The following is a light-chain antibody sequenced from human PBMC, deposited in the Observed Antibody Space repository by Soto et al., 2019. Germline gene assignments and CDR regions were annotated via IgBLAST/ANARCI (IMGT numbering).Light chain of an antibody. J-gene: IGKJ5*01. CDR2: AAS. V-gene: IGKV1-27*01. CDR1: QDLDRW. Sequence: DIQMTQSPSSLSASVGDRVTITCRASQDLDRWLAWYQQKPGKVPKLLIYAASTLQSGVPSRFSGSGSGTDFTLTISSLQPEDVATYYCQKYSSALITFGQGTRLEIK. CDR3: QKYSSALIT.